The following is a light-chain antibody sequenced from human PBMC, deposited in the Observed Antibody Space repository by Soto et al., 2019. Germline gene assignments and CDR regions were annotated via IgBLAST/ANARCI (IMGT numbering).Light chain of an antibody. Sequence: QSVLTQPASVSGSPGQSISISCTGTSSDVVTYNLVSWYQQHPGKAPTVLIYEGTKRPSGVSNRFSGSKSGNTASLTISGLQTEDEADYYRYSFAGSTTFSYVFGPGTKVTV. J-gene: IGLJ1*01. CDR1: SSDVVTYNL. V-gene: IGLV2-23*03. CDR2: EGT. CDR3: YSFAGSTTFSYV.